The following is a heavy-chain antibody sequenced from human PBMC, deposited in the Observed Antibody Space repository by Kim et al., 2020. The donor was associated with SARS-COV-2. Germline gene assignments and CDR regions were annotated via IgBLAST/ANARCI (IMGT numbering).Heavy chain of an antibody. CDR3: AKGVPGIATPGTGYFHH. J-gene: IGHJ1*01. CDR2: ISYDGSNK. Sequence: GGSLGLSCAASGFTFSSYGMHWVRQAPGKGLEWVAVISYDGSNKYYADSVKGRFTISRDNSKNTQYLQMNSLRADDTAVYYCAKGVPGIATPGTGYFHH. V-gene: IGHV3-30*18. D-gene: IGHD6-13*01. CDR1: GFTFSSYG.